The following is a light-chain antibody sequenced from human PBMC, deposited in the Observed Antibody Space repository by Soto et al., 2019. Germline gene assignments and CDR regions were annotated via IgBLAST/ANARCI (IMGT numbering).Light chain of an antibody. Sequence: DIQMTQSPSSLSASVGDRVTIICRASPTISNYLNWYQQKPGKAPKVLIYGATRLQSGVPSRFSGSGVGTDVTLTISSLQPEDFATYYCQQSYSSPFTFGPGTKVEIK. CDR1: PTISNY. J-gene: IGKJ3*01. CDR2: GAT. CDR3: QQSYSSPFT. V-gene: IGKV1-39*01.